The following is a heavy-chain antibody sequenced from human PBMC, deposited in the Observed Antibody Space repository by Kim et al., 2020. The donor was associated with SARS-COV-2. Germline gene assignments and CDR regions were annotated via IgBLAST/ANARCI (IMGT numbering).Heavy chain of an antibody. Sequence: GGKKYYVDSAKGRFTISRDNAKNSVYLQKNSRRGEDTAVYYCARGRGVDYWGQGTLVTVSS. V-gene: IGHV3-7*04. CDR2: GGKK. J-gene: IGHJ4*02. CDR3: ARGRGVDY.